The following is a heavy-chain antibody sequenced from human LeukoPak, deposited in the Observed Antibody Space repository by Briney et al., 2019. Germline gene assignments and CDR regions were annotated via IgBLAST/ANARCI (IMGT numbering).Heavy chain of an antibody. CDR1: GFTFSSYS. V-gene: IGHV3-21*01. CDR2: ISSSSSYI. Sequence: PGGSLRLSCAASGFTFSSYSMNWVRQAPGKGLEWVSSISSSSSYIYYADSVKGRFTISRDNAKNSLYLQMNSLRAEDTAVYYCASPGASGSYGAFDIWGQGTMVTVSS. J-gene: IGHJ3*02. D-gene: IGHD3-10*01. CDR3: ASPGASGSYGAFDI.